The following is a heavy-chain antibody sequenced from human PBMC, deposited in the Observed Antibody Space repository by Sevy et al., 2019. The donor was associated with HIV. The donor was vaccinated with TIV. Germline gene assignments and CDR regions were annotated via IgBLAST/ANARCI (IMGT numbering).Heavy chain of an antibody. D-gene: IGHD3-22*01. CDR1: GGTFSSYA. CDR2: IIPIFGTA. V-gene: IGHV1-69*13. Sequence: ASMKVSCKASGGTFSSYAISWVRQAPGQGLEWMGGIIPIFGTANYAQKFQGRVTITADESTSTAYMELSSLRSEDTAVYYCARADDYDSSGYHFDYWGQGTLVTVSS. J-gene: IGHJ4*02. CDR3: ARADDYDSSGYHFDY.